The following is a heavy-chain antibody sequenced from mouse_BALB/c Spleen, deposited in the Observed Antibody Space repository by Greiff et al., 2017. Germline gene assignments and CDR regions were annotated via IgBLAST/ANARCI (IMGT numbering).Heavy chain of an antibody. CDR2: ISDGGSYT. V-gene: IGHV5-4*02. CDR3: ARAGTTATGAMDY. D-gene: IGHD1-2*01. CDR1: GFTFSDYY. J-gene: IGHJ4*01. Sequence: EVMLVESGGGLVKPGGSLKLSCAASGFTFSDYYMYWVRQTPEKRLEWVATISDGGSYTYYPDSVKGRFTISRDNAKNNLYLQMSSLKSEDTAMYYCARAGTTATGAMDYWGQGTSGTVSS.